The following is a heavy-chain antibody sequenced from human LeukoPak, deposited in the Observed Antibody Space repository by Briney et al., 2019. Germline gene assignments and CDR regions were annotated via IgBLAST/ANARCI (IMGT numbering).Heavy chain of an antibody. CDR2: ISSSSSTI. Sequence: PGGSLRLSCAASGFTFSSYSMNWVRQAPGKGLEWVSYISSSSSTIYCADSVKGRFTISRDNSKNTLYLQMDDLRAEDSAVYYCATHILFWSGLFDSWGQGALVSVSS. CDR3: ATHILFWSGLFDS. J-gene: IGHJ4*02. V-gene: IGHV3-48*04. D-gene: IGHD3-3*01. CDR1: GFTFSSYS.